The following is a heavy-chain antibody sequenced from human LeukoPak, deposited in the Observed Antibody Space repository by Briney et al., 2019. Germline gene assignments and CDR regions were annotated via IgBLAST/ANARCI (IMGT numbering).Heavy chain of an antibody. CDR2: IIPIFGTA. CDR3: ARVEDDYGDYGGYY. CDR1: GGTFSSYA. J-gene: IGHJ4*02. V-gene: IGHV1-69*13. D-gene: IGHD4-17*01. Sequence: ASVKVSCKASGGTFSSYAISWVRQAPGQGLEWMGGIIPIFGTANYAQKFQGRVTITADESTSTAYMELSSVRSEDTAVYYCARVEDDYGDYGGYYWGQGTLVTVSS.